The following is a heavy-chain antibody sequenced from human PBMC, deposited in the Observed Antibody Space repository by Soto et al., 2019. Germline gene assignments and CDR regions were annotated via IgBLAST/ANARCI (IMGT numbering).Heavy chain of an antibody. J-gene: IGHJ4*02. CDR3: ATRDNWNYHYYFDY. V-gene: IGHV4-4*02. D-gene: IGHD1-7*01. CDR1: GGYISSSNW. Sequence: QVQLQESGPGLVKPSGTLSLTGAVSGGYISSSNWWSWVRQPPGKGLEWIGEIYHSGSTNYNPSLKSRVTISVDKSKNQFSLKLSSVTAADTAVYYCATRDNWNYHYYFDYGGQGTLVTVSS. CDR2: IYHSGST.